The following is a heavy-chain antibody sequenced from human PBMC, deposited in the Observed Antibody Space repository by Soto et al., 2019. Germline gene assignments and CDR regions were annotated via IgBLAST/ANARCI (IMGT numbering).Heavy chain of an antibody. D-gene: IGHD6-19*01. J-gene: IGHJ4*02. CDR1: GGSISSSNW. V-gene: IGHV4-4*02. Sequence: QVQLQESGPGLVKPSGTLSLTCAVSGGSISSSNWWSWVRQPPGKVLEWIGEIYHSGSTNYTPSLKSRVTIPVDKAQNQFSLTLSSVTAADTAGYYWARGLSSGWYEDYWGQGTLVTVSS. CDR3: ARGLSSGWYEDY. CDR2: IYHSGST.